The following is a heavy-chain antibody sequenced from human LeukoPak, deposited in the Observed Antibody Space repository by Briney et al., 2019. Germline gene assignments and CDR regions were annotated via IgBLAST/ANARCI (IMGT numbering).Heavy chain of an antibody. Sequence: PGGSLRLSCAASGFTFSSYWMSWVRQAPGKGLEWVANIKQDGSEKYYVDSVKGRFTISRDNAKNSLYLQMNSLRAEDTAVYYCARAQLERRGWEDYYYYYYMDVWGKGTTVTVSS. CDR3: ARAQLERRGWEDYYYYYYMDV. CDR1: GFTFSSYW. CDR2: IKQDGSEK. D-gene: IGHD1-1*01. V-gene: IGHV3-7*01. J-gene: IGHJ6*03.